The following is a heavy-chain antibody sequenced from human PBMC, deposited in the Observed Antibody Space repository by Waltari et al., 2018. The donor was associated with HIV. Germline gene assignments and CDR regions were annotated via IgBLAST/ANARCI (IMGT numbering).Heavy chain of an antibody. CDR2: IRDKAYGGTT. Sequence: EVQLVESGGGLVKPGRSLRLSCTGSGFTFGDHAMSWFRQAPGKGLQWLGFIRDKAYGGTTEHAASVKGRFTISRDDSKSITYLQRNSLKTWDTAVYFCTRDDYNNYYWCDPWGQGTLVTVSS. V-gene: IGHV3-49*05. J-gene: IGHJ5*02. CDR1: GFTFGDHA. CDR3: TRDDYNNYYWCDP. D-gene: IGHD4-4*01.